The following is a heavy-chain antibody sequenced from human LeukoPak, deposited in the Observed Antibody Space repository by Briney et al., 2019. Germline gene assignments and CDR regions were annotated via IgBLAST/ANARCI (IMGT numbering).Heavy chain of an antibody. D-gene: IGHD2-15*01. J-gene: IGHJ4*02. CDR2: IKQDGSAK. CDR1: GFTFSNSW. V-gene: IGHV3-7*04. Sequence: GGSLRLSCAASGFTFSNSWMSWVRQAPGKGLEWVDNIKQDGSAKYYVDSVTGRFTISRDNAKNSMYLQMNSLRDEDTAVYYCARDYPCSGGACPFDYWGQGTLVTVS. CDR3: ARDYPCSGGACPFDY.